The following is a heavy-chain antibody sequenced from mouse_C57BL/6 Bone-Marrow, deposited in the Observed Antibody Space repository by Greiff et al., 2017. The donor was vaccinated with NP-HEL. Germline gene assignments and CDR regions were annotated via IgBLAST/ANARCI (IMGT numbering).Heavy chain of an antibody. CDR2: LDPENGDT. V-gene: IGHV14-4*01. J-gene: IGHJ4*01. CDR1: CFNIKDDY. CDR3: TTGGSSPYAMDY. D-gene: IGHD1-1*01. Sequence: EVQLQQSGAELVRPGASVKLSCTVSCFNIKDDYMHWVKQRPEQGLEWLGWLDPENGDTEYVSQLQGKATITAGTSSNTAYLQLSSLTSEDTAVYYCTTGGSSPYAMDYWGQGTSVTGSS.